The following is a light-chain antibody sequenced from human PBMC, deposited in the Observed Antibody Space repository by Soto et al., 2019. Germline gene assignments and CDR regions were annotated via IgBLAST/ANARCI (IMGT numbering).Light chain of an antibody. CDR1: QSISSY. CDR2: GAS. V-gene: IGKV1-39*01. CDR3: QQSYSILT. Sequence: TQSPSSLSASVGDRVTITCRASQSISSYLNWYQQKPGKGPKLLIYGASSLESGVPSRFSGSGSGTDFTLTINSLQPEDFATYYCQQSYSILTFGGGTKVDIK. J-gene: IGKJ4*01.